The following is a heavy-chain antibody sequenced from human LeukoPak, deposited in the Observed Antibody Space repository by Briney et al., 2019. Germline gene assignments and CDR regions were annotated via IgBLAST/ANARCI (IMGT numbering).Heavy chain of an antibody. J-gene: IGHJ4*02. CDR2: ISYDGTNK. V-gene: IGHV3-30*03. D-gene: IGHD6-13*01. CDR1: GFTFSNYD. Sequence: GGSLRLSCAASGFTFSNYDMHWVRQAPGKGLEWVAVISYDGTNKYYADSVKGRFTISRHNSKNTLYLQMTSLRDDDTAVYYCARGRYSDSWYDYFDYWGQGTRVTVSS. CDR3: ARGRYSDSWYDYFDY.